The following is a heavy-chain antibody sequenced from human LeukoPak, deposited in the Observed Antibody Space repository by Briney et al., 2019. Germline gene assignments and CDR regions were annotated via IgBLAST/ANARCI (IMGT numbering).Heavy chain of an antibody. CDR1: GGSFSGYY. V-gene: IGHV4-34*01. Sequence: PSETLSLTCGVSGGSFSGYYWNWLRQPPGKGLEWIGEINHSGSTNYNPSLKSRVTISVDTSKNQFSLKLSSVTAADTAVYYCARADRYYYYYYMDVWGKGTTVTISS. CDR3: ARADRYYYYYYMDV. J-gene: IGHJ6*03. CDR2: INHSGST.